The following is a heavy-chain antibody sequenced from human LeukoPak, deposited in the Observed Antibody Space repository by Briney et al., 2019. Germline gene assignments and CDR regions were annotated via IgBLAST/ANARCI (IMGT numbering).Heavy chain of an antibody. Sequence: PGGSLRLSCAASGFNFQTYNVNWVRQTPGRGLEWISSISGSSRTIYYADSVKGRFTISRDNAKNTLYLQMNSLRAEDTAVYYCATMIVESAFDYWGQGTLVTVSS. V-gene: IGHV3-48*04. CDR1: GFNFQTYN. J-gene: IGHJ4*02. CDR3: ATMIVESAFDY. D-gene: IGHD3-22*01. CDR2: ISGSSRTI.